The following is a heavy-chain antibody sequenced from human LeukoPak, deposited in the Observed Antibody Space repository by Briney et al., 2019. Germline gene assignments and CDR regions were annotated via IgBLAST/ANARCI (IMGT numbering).Heavy chain of an antibody. D-gene: IGHD6-6*01. CDR2: FDPGDGET. CDR1: GYTLTELS. V-gene: IGHV1-24*01. J-gene: IGHJ6*02. CDR3: ATGKAARPPRVYYGMDV. Sequence: GASVKVSCKVSGYTLTELSMHWVRQAPGKGLEWMGGFDPGDGETIYAQKFQGRVTMTEDTSTDTAYMELSSLRSEDTAVYYCATGKAARPPRVYYGMDVWGQGTTVTVSS.